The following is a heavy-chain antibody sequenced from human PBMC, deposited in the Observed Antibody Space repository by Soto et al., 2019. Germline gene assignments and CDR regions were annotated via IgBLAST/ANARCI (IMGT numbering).Heavy chain of an antibody. Sequence: TXESLSLSCAASGFTFSSYSMNGVRQAPGKGLEWVSYISSSSSTIYYADSVKGRFTISRDNAKNSLYLQMNSLKDEDTAVYYCARRNKIAVAATGNYYGMDVWGQRTTVTVSS. J-gene: IGHJ6*02. D-gene: IGHD6-19*01. CDR1: GFTFSSYS. CDR3: ARRNKIAVAATGNYYGMDV. CDR2: ISSSSSTI. V-gene: IGHV3-48*02.